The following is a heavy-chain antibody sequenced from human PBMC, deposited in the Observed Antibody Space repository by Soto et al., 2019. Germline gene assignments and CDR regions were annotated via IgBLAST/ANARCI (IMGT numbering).Heavy chain of an antibody. CDR1: GYSFTTYW. V-gene: IGHV5-51*01. CDR2: IYPGDSDT. D-gene: IGHD5-12*01. CDR3: ARARVSTPRLEDPFDI. Sequence: GESLKISCKGSGYSFTTYWLAWVRQMPGKGLEYMGIIYPGDSDTRYSPSFQGQVTISADKSISTAYLQWTSLEASDTAIYYCARARVSTPRLEDPFDIWGQGTMVTVSS. J-gene: IGHJ3*02.